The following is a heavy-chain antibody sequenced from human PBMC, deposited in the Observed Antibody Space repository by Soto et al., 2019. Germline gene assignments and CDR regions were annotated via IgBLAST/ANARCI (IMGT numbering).Heavy chain of an antibody. V-gene: IGHV4-30-4*01. CDR1: GGSISSGDYY. J-gene: IGHJ4*02. CDR3: ARRWDSFDY. Sequence: QVQLQESGPGLVKPSQTLSLTCTVSGGSISSGDYYWSWIRQPPGKGLEWIGYIYYSGSTYYNPYLKSRLTISVDMSKHQFPLKLTAVTAADTAVYYCARRWDSFDYWGQGTLVTVSS. CDR2: IYYSGST.